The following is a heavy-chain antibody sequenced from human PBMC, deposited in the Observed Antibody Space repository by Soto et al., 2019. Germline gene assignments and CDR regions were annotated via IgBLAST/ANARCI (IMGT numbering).Heavy chain of an antibody. CDR2: IYYSGSA. CDR1: GGSITSNAYY. Sequence: QLQLQESGPGLVKPSETLSLTCTVSGGSITSNAYYWGWIRQPPWKGLEWLGYIYYSGSASYNPSLKSRVTMSVDTSKNQFSLKLSSVTAADTAVYYCARRPKRGSYSWCFDYWGQGTLVTVSS. D-gene: IGHD1-26*01. J-gene: IGHJ4*02. CDR3: ARRPKRGSYSWCFDY. V-gene: IGHV4-39*01.